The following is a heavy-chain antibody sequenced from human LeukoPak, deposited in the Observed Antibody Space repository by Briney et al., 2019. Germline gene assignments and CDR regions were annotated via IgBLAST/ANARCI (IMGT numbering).Heavy chain of an antibody. V-gene: IGHV4-34*01. Sequence: SETLSLTCAVYGGSFSGYYWSWLRQPPGKGLEWIGEINHSGSTNYNPSLKSRVTISVDTSKNQFSLKLSSVTAADTAVYYCARAGDSGSYYLNWFDPWGQGTLVTVSS. CDR3: ARAGDSGSYYLNWFDP. CDR2: INHSGST. CDR1: GGSFSGYY. D-gene: IGHD1-26*01. J-gene: IGHJ5*02.